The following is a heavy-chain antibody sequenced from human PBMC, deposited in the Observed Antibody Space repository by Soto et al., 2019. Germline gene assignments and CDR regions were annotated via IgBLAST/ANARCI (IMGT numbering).Heavy chain of an antibody. CDR2: IIPMFAAT. CDR1: GGSFSDFA. CDR3: ARGGIVAVPAALSSYDDYTNYRFDS. V-gene: IGHV1-69*01. J-gene: IGHJ4*02. D-gene: IGHD2-15*01. Sequence: QVQLAQSGAEVRKPGSSVKVSCRASGGSFSDFAFSWVRQAPGQGLEWMGGIIPMFAATKYAQRFQGRVTITADASMRTVYLALSGLTSDDSAVYYCARGGIVAVPAALSSYDDYTNYRFDSWGQGTLVSVSS.